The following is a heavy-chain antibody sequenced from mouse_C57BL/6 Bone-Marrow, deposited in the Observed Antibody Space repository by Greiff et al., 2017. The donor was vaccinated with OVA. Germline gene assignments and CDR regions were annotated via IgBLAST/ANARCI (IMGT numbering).Heavy chain of an antibody. CDR3: AREDYYYGSSYSYYFDY. D-gene: IGHD1-1*01. CDR2: ILPGSGST. Sequence: VQLQQSGAELMKPGASVKLSCKATGYTFTGYWIEWVKQRPGHGLEWIGEILPGSGSTNYNEKFKGKATFTADTSSNTAYMQLSSLTTEDSAIYYCAREDYYYGSSYSYYFDYWGQGTTLTVSS. CDR1: GYTFTGYW. V-gene: IGHV1-9*01. J-gene: IGHJ2*01.